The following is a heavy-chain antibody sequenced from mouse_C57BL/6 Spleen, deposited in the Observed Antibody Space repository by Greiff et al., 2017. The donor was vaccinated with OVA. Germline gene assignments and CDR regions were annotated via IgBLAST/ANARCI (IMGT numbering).Heavy chain of an antibody. J-gene: IGHJ2*01. D-gene: IGHD1-2*01. V-gene: IGHV3-6*01. CDR1: GYSITSGYY. Sequence: EESGPGLVKPSQSLSLTCSVTGYSITSGYYWNWIRQFPGNKLEWMGYISYDGSNNYNPSLKNRISITRDTSKNQFFLKLNSVTTEDTATYYCARDNYGLYYFDYWGQGTTLTVSS. CDR3: ARDNYGLYYFDY. CDR2: ISYDGSN.